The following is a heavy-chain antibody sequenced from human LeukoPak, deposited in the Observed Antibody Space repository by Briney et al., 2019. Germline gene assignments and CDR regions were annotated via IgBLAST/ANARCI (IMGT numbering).Heavy chain of an antibody. J-gene: IGHJ4*02. V-gene: IGHV3-30*18. D-gene: IGHD3-22*01. CDR1: GFTFSNYA. CDR2: ISYDGNSQ. Sequence: PGGSLRLSCAASGFTFSNYAIHWVRQAPGRGLEWVAAISYDGNSQHYGAPVKGRFTISRDNSKNTLYLQMNSLRAEDTAVYYCAKDQEYYDSSGYYYVPSFDYWGQGTLVTVSS. CDR3: AKDQEYYDSSGYYYVPSFDY.